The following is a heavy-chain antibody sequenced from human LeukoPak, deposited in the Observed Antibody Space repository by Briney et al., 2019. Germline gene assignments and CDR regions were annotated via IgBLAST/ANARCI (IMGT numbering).Heavy chain of an antibody. D-gene: IGHD6-13*01. V-gene: IGHV3-23*01. J-gene: IGHJ6*02. CDR1: GFSLSGYW. Sequence: AGGSLRLSCVASGFSLSGYWMYWVRQAPGKGLEWVSVITGSGGNTYYADSVKGRFTISKDNSKNTVYLQMSSLRVDDTAVYYCAKAASSSWPSYYYGMDVWGQGTTVTVSS. CDR3: AKAASSSWPSYYYGMDV. CDR2: ITGSGGNT.